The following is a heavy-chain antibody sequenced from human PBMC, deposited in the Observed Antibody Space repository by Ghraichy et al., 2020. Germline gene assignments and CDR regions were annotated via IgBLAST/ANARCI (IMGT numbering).Heavy chain of an antibody. D-gene: IGHD3-3*01. CDR3: ARGFWSGYASALLRRAFDI. V-gene: IGHV4-34*01. J-gene: IGHJ3*02. CDR2: INHSGST. Sequence: SETLSLTCAVYGGSFSGYYWSWIRQPPGKGLEWIGEINHSGSTNYNPSLKSRVTISVDTSKNQFSLKLSSVTAADTAVYYCARGFWSGYASALLRRAFDIWGQGTMVTVSS. CDR1: GGSFSGYY.